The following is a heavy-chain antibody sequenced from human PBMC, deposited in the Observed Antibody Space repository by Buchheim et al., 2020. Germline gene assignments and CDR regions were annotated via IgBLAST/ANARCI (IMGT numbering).Heavy chain of an antibody. J-gene: IGHJ6*02. V-gene: IGHV1-2*02. D-gene: IGHD2-2*01. CDR1: GYTFTGYY. CDR3: ARVAVVVPAAPIRHYYYYYGMDV. CDR2: INPNSGGT. Sequence: QVQLVQSGAEVKKPGASVKVSCKASGYTFTGYYMHWVRQAPGQGLEWMGWINPNSGGTNYAQKFQGSVTMTRDTSISTAYMELSRLRSDDTAVYYCARVAVVVPAAPIRHYYYYYGMDVWGQGTT.